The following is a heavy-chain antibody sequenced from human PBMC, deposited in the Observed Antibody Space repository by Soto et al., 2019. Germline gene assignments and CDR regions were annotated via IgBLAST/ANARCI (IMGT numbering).Heavy chain of an antibody. CDR3: TRLRGYSYGYSDY. CDR2: LNKDGSRT. D-gene: IGHD5-18*01. V-gene: IGHV3-74*01. J-gene: IGHJ4*02. CDR1: GFTFSNYW. Sequence: GGSLRLSCAASGFTFSNYWFHWVRQAPGKGLVWVSRLNKDGSRTDYADSVKGRFTIFRDNARNTLYLQINSLRAEDTAVYYCTRLRGYSYGYSDYWGQGALVTVSS.